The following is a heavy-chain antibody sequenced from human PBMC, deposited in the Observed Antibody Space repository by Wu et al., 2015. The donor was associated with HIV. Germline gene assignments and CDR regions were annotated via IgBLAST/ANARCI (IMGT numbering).Heavy chain of an antibody. CDR1: GYTFWSYG. Sequence: QIRLVQSGADVKKPGASVKVSCTTFGYTFWSYGIIWVRQAPGQGLEWMGWINPNNGGTNYAQNFEDRVTMTRDTSITTVYMELSSLRSDDTAVYYCARDKRGYDVLTGYYIYFDYWGKGTLVTVSS. CDR3: ARDKRGYDVLTGYYIYFDY. V-gene: IGHV1-2*02. CDR2: INPNNGGT. D-gene: IGHD3-9*01. J-gene: IGHJ4*02.